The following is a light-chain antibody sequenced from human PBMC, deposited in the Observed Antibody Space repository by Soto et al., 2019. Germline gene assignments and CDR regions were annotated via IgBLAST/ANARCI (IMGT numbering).Light chain of an antibody. V-gene: IGKV1-5*03. Sequence: DIQMTQSPSTLSASVGETVTITCRASQTVSDWLAWYRQRPGKAPELLIFNASTLDSGVPSRFSGSGSGTEFPLTISILQPDDFATYYSQQYKSFSWTFGQGTKVQIK. CDR2: NAS. J-gene: IGKJ1*01. CDR1: QTVSDW. CDR3: QQYKSFSWT.